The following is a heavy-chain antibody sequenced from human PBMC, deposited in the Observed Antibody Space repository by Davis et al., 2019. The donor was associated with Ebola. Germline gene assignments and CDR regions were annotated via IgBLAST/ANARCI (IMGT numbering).Heavy chain of an antibody. V-gene: IGHV1-24*01. CDR1: GSSVIELS. CDR3: TTSKDDTGAYYGAYFDF. D-gene: IGHD3-22*01. CDR2: FDPEHRET. J-gene: IGHJ4*02. Sequence: AASVKVSCKVSGSSVIELSMHWVRQAPGKGLEWMGGFDPEHRETIYSQKFQGRVTMTEDTSTDTVYMGLSTLRYEDTAVYYCTTSKDDTGAYYGAYFDFWGQGTLVTVSS.